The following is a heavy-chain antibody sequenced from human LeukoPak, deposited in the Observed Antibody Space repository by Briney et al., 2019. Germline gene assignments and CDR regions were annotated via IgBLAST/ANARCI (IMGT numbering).Heavy chain of an antibody. Sequence: PGESLKISCKGYGYSFTSYWIAWVRKMPGKGLEWMGIIYPGDSYTRYSPSFQGQVTISADKSISSAYLQWSSLKASDTAMYYCAREVELCGGDCLAFDIWGQGTMVTVSS. CDR1: GYSFTSYW. CDR3: AREVELCGGDCLAFDI. D-gene: IGHD2-21*02. V-gene: IGHV5-51*01. CDR2: IYPGDSYT. J-gene: IGHJ3*02.